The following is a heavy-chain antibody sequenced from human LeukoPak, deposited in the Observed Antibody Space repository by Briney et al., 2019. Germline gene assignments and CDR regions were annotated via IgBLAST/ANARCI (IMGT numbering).Heavy chain of an antibody. CDR3: ARGRYYGMDV. Sequence: GGSLRLSCAASGFTFTSYWMHWVRHAPGKGLVWVSLVNSDGSSTTYADSVKGRFTISRDNAKNTLYLQMNSLRAEDTAVYYCARGRYYGMDVWGQGTTVTVSS. CDR1: GFTFTSYW. CDR2: VNSDGSST. J-gene: IGHJ6*02. V-gene: IGHV3-74*01.